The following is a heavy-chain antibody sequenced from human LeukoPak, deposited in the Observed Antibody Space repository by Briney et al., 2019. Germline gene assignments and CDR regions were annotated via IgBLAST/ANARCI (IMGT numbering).Heavy chain of an antibody. CDR3: ASVLIILVVAPFDDAFYI. CDR1: DGSLSGNY. CDR2: INYSGST. D-gene: IGHD2-15*01. V-gene: IGHV4-34*01. J-gene: IGHJ3*02. Sequence: SETLSLTCEVYDGSLSGNYWTWIRQPPGRGLEWIGEINYSGSTKYNPSLKSRATISVDTSKNQFSLKLSSVTAADTAVYFCASVLIILVVAPFDDAFYIWGQGTMVTVSS.